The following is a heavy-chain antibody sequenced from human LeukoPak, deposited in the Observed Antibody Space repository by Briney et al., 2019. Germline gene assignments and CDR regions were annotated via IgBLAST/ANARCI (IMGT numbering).Heavy chain of an antibody. Sequence: GEPLKISCKGSGYSFTSYWIGWVRQMPGKGLEWMGIIYPGDSDTRYSPSFQGQVTISADKSISTAYLQWSSLKASDTAMYYCARRVAAAGPMKNYGMDVWGQGTTVTVSS. CDR2: IYPGDSDT. J-gene: IGHJ6*02. D-gene: IGHD6-13*01. V-gene: IGHV5-51*01. CDR1: GYSFTSYW. CDR3: ARRVAAAGPMKNYGMDV.